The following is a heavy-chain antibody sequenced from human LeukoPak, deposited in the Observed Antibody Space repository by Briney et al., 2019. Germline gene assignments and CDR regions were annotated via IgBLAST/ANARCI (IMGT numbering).Heavy chain of an antibody. J-gene: IGHJ4*02. Sequence: GASVKVSCKASGGTFSSYAISWVRQAPGQGLEWMGGIIPIFGTANYAQKFQGRVTITADKSTSTAYMEQSSLRSEDTAVYYCARGRDCSSTSCYADYWGQGTLVTVSS. D-gene: IGHD2-2*01. V-gene: IGHV1-69*06. CDR2: IIPIFGTA. CDR1: GGTFSSYA. CDR3: ARGRDCSSTSCYADY.